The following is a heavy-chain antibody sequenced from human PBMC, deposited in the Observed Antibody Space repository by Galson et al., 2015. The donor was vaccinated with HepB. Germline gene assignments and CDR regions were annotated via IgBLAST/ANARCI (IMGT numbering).Heavy chain of an antibody. CDR2: IVPIFGTA. J-gene: IGHJ4*02. CDR1: GGTFSSYA. D-gene: IGHD5-24*01. Sequence: SVKVSCKASGGTFSSYAISWVRQAPGHGLEWMGGIVPIFGTAKYAQRFQGRVTITADESTSTAYMEMNSLRSEDTAVYYCARDGWLQLRVLDYWGQGTLVTVSS. V-gene: IGHV1-69*13. CDR3: ARDGWLQLRVLDY.